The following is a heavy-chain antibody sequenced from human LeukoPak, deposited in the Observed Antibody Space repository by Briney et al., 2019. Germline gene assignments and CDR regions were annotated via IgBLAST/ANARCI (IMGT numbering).Heavy chain of an antibody. CDR2: ISSSSSYI. Sequence: GGSLRLSCAASGFTFSSYSMNWVRQAPGKGLEWVSSISSSSSYIYYADSVKGRFTVSRDNSKNSLYLQMNSLRPEDTALYYCAKDPTQFPSYYFDYWGQGTLVTVSS. CDR1: GFTFSSYS. D-gene: IGHD2-2*01. J-gene: IGHJ4*02. CDR3: AKDPTQFPSYYFDY. V-gene: IGHV3-21*04.